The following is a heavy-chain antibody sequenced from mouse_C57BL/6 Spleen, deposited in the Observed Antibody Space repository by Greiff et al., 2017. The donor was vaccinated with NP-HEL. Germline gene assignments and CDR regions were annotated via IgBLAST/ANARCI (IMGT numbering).Heavy chain of an antibody. Sequence: QVQLKQSGPELVKPGASVKISCKASGYAFSSSWMNWVKQRPGKGLEWIGRIYPGDGDTNYNGKFKGKATLTADKSSSTAYMQLSSLTSEDSAVYFCALYGSNAYWGQGTLVTVSA. CDR2: IYPGDGDT. CDR3: ALYGSNAY. V-gene: IGHV1-82*01. CDR1: GYAFSSSW. D-gene: IGHD1-1*01. J-gene: IGHJ3*01.